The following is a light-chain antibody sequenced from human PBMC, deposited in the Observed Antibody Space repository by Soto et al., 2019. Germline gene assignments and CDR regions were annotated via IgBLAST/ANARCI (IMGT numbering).Light chain of an antibody. Sequence: EIVMTQSPATLSVSPGERATLSCRASQSVSSNLAWYQQKPGQAPRLLIYGASTRATGIPARFSGSGSGTEFTLTNSSLKSEEFAVYYCQQYNDWPPWTVGQGTKVEIK. J-gene: IGKJ1*01. CDR1: QSVSSN. CDR2: GAS. V-gene: IGKV3-15*01. CDR3: QQYNDWPPWT.